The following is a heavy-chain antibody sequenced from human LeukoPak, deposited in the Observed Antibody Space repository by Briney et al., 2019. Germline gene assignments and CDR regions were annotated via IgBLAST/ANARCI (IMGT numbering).Heavy chain of an antibody. CDR1: GFTFSSYE. Sequence: GGSLRLSCAASGFTFSSYEMNWVRQAPGKGLEWVSYISSSGNNIYYADSVKGRFTISRDNAKNSLYLQMSSLRAEDTAVYYCVRGSFGPDIWGQGTMVTVSS. CDR3: VRGSFGPDI. CDR2: ISSSGNNI. V-gene: IGHV3-48*03. J-gene: IGHJ3*02. D-gene: IGHD3/OR15-3a*01.